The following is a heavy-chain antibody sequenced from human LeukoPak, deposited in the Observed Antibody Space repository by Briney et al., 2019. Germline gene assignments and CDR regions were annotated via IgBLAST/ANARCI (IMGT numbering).Heavy chain of an antibody. Sequence: PSETLSLTCTVSGGSISSGGYYWSWIRQHPGKGLEWIGYIYYSGSTYYNPSLKSRVTISVDTSKNQFSLKLSSVTAADTAVYYCATNGSGSYGGPTHPRSNYFDYWGQGTLVTVSS. CDR3: ATNGSGSYGGPTHPRSNYFDY. CDR1: GGSISSGGYY. D-gene: IGHD3-10*01. CDR2: IYYSGST. J-gene: IGHJ4*02. V-gene: IGHV4-31*03.